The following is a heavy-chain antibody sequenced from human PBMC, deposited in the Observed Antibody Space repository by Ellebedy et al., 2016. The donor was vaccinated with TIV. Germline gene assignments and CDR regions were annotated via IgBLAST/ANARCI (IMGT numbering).Heavy chain of an antibody. D-gene: IGHD1-7*01. CDR2: IYPGDSDT. CDR1: GYSFTSYW. CDR3: ARTYNWNYNLVYFDY. J-gene: IGHJ4*02. Sequence: GESLKISXKGSGYSFTSYWISWVRQMPGKGLEWMGIIYPGDSDTRYSPSFQGQVTISADKSISTAYLQWSSLKASDTAMYYCARTYNWNYNLVYFDYWGQGTLVTVSS. V-gene: IGHV5-51*01.